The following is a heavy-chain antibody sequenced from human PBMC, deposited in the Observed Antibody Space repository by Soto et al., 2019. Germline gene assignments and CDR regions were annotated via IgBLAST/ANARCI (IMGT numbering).Heavy chain of an antibody. CDR1: GGTFSSYA. V-gene: IGHV1-69*05. CDR2: IIPIFGTA. Sequence: GASVKVSCKASGGTFSSYAISWVRQAPGQGLEWMGGIIPIFGTANYAQKLQGRVTMTTDTSTSTAYMELRSLRSDDTAVYYCARALLAAAGPGTWGQGTLVTVSS. J-gene: IGHJ4*02. CDR3: ARALLAAAGPGT. D-gene: IGHD6-13*01.